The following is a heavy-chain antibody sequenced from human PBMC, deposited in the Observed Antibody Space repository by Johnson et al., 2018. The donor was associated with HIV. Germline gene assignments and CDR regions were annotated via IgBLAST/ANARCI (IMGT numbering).Heavy chain of an antibody. J-gene: IGHJ3*02. D-gene: IGHD1-1*01. CDR3: TTDRYAFDI. CDR1: GFTFSSYW. Sequence: VQLVESGGGLVQPGGSLRLSCAASGFTFSSYWMSWVRQAPGKGLEWVANIKQDGSEKYYVDSVKGRITISRDNAKNSLYLQMNSLRTEDTALYYCTTDRYAFDIWGQGTMVTVSS. CDR2: IKQDGSEK. V-gene: IGHV3-7*03.